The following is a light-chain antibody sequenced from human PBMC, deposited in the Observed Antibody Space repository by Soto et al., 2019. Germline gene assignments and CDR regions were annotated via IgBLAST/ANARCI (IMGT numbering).Light chain of an antibody. CDR1: QSVGIY. J-gene: IGKJ4*01. CDR2: GAS. Sequence: EIVFTQSPATLSLSPGERAKLACRTSQSVGIYLAWYKQKPGQPPRLLIYGASSRATGIPDRFSGSGSGTDFTLTISRLEPEDFAVYYCQQYGSSPLTFGGGTKVDIK. CDR3: QQYGSSPLT. V-gene: IGKV3-20*01.